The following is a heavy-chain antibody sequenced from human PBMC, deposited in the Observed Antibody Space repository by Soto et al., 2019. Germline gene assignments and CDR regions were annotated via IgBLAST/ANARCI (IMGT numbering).Heavy chain of an antibody. V-gene: IGHV4-59*01. CDR1: GSSISGYY. CDR2: IHYSGST. CDR3: ARGSAAGTKSPFDY. Sequence: VQLQESGPGLVKPSETLSLTCTVSGSSISGYYWSWIRQSPGKGLEWIGYIHYSGSTNYNPSLKSRVTISVDTSKNQLSLKLSSVTAADTAVYYCARGSAAGTKSPFDYWGQGTLVTVSS. J-gene: IGHJ4*02. D-gene: IGHD6-13*01.